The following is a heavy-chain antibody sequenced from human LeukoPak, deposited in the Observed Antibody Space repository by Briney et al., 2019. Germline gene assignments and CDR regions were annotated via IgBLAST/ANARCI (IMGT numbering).Heavy chain of an antibody. D-gene: IGHD4-17*01. J-gene: IGHJ6*03. V-gene: IGHV6-1*01. Sequence: SQTLSLTCAISGDSVSSNSAAWNWIRQSPSRGLEWLGRTYYRSKWYNDYAVSVKSRITINPDTSKNQFSLQLNSVTAADTAVYYCAKSATDYGDFGPSVLGYYYYYMDVWGKGATVTISS. CDR2: TYYRSKWYN. CDR3: AKSATDYGDFGPSVLGYYYYYMDV. CDR1: GDSVSSNSAA.